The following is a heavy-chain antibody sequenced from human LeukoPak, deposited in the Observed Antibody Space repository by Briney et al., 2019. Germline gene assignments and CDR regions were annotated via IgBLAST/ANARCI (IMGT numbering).Heavy chain of an antibody. Sequence: ASVTVSCKASGYTFTSYDINWVRQATGQGLEWMGWMNPNSGNTGYAQKFQGRVTMTRNTSISTAYMELSSLRSEDTAVYYCARETYYDFWSGDWGQGTMVTVSS. V-gene: IGHV1-8*01. D-gene: IGHD3-3*01. J-gene: IGHJ3*01. CDR2: MNPNSGNT. CDR1: GYTFTSYD. CDR3: ARETYYDFWSGD.